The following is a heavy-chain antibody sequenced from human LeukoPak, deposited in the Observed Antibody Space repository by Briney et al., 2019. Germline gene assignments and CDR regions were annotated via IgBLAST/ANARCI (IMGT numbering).Heavy chain of an antibody. CDR2: INPNSGGT. V-gene: IGHV1-2*02. D-gene: IGHD6-13*01. J-gene: IGHJ4*02. CDR1: GYTFTGYY. CDR3: AGDAAAAGPFDY. Sequence: GASVKVSCKASGYTFTGYYMHWVRQAPGQGLEWMGWINPNSGGTNYAQKFQGRVTMTRDTSTSTAYMELRSLRSDDTAVYYCAGDAAAAGPFDYWGQGTLVTVSS.